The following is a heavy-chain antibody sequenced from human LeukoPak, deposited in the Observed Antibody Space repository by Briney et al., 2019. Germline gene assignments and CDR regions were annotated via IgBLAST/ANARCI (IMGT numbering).Heavy chain of an antibody. J-gene: IGHJ6*03. V-gene: IGHV4-34*01. CDR1: GGSFSGYY. CDR2: INDIGNT. Sequence: SETLSLTCAVYGGSFSGYYWSWIRQPPGKGLEWIGEINDIGNTNYDPSLRSRVTISVDTSKNQFSLSLTSATAADTAVYFCARLGSVCYYNYQYMDIWGNGTTVTVSS. CDR3: ARLGSVCYYNYQYMDI. D-gene: IGHD3-10*01.